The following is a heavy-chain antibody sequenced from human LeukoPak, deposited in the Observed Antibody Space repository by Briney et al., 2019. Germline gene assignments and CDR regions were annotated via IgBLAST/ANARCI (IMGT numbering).Heavy chain of an antibody. CDR2: IRYDGSNK. J-gene: IGHJ3*02. CDR3: AKAEIYYDSSGYTRGAFDI. CDR1: GFTFGNYG. Sequence: PGGSLRLSCAASGFTFGNYGMNWVRQAPGKGLEWVAFIRYDGSNKYYADSVKGRFTISRDNSKNTLYLQMNSLRAEDTAVYYCAKAEIYYDSSGYTRGAFDIWGQGTMVTVSS. D-gene: IGHD3-22*01. V-gene: IGHV3-30*02.